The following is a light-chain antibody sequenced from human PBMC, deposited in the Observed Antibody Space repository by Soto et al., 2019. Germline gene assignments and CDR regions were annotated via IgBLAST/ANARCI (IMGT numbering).Light chain of an antibody. V-gene: IGKV1-17*02. CDR3: QHYNSYSEA. Sequence: DIQMTQSPSSLSASVGDRVSITCRASQGIRIDLGWCQQRPGKAPKRLIYGASSLQSGVPPRFSGSGYGTEFTLTISNLQPEDFATYYCQHYNSYSEAFGQGTKVDIK. J-gene: IGKJ1*01. CDR2: GAS. CDR1: QGIRID.